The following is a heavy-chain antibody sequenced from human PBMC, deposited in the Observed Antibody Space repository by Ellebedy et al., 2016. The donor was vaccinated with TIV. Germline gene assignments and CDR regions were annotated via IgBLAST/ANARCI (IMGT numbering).Heavy chain of an antibody. Sequence: PGGSLRLSCAASGFTFSSYSMNWVRQAPGKGLEWVSSISSSSSYIYYADSVKGRFTISRDNAKNSLYLQMNSLRAEDTAVYYCARTYDSGSSTHYYGMDVWGQGTAVTVSS. CDR3: ARTYDSGSSTHYYGMDV. V-gene: IGHV3-21*01. J-gene: IGHJ6*02. D-gene: IGHD3-10*01. CDR2: ISSSSSYI. CDR1: GFTFSSYS.